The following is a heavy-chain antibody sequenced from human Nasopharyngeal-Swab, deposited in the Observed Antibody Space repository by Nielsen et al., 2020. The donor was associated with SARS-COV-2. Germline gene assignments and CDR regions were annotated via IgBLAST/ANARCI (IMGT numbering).Heavy chain of an antibody. CDR1: GFTVSSNY. V-gene: IGHV3-23*01. J-gene: IGHJ4*02. Sequence: GESLKISCAASGFTVSSNYMSWVRQAPGKGLEWVSSISGSSGRTSYADSVKGRFTISRDNSKNTLYLQMHSLRADDTAVYYCATPGMRCSGDTCNMWVFDYWGQGTLVTVSS. CDR2: ISGSSGRT. CDR3: ATPGMRCSGDTCNMWVFDY. D-gene: IGHD2-15*01.